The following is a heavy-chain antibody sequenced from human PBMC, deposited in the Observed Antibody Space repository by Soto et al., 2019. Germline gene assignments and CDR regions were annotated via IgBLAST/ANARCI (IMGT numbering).Heavy chain of an antibody. CDR1: GGSISRGAYY. CDR3: ARDGRMVNYYYYGMDV. V-gene: IGHV4-31*03. J-gene: IGHJ6*02. CDR2: IYYSGGT. D-gene: IGHD2-15*01. Sequence: QVQLQESGPGLVKPSQTLSLTCSVSGGSISRGAYYWTWIRQHPGKGMEWMGYIYYSGGTYYNPSLKRRVTISVDTSKNQFFLKLRSVTAADTAVYYCARDGRMVNYYYYGMDVWGQGTTVTVSS.